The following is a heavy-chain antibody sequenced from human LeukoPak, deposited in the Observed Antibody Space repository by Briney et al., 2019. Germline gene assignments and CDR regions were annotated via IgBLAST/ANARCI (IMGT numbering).Heavy chain of an antibody. CDR1: GYTFTSYY. D-gene: IGHD3-3*01. V-gene: IGHV1-18*04. J-gene: IGHJ6*03. CDR2: ISAYNGNT. Sequence: ASVNVSCKASGYTFTSYYIHWVRQAPGQGLEWMGWISAYNGNTNYAQKLQGRVTMTTDTSTSTAYMELRSLRSDDTAVYYCARDLEPPSGIFGVGRSYYYMDVWGKGTTVTVSS. CDR3: ARDLEPPSGIFGVGRSYYYMDV.